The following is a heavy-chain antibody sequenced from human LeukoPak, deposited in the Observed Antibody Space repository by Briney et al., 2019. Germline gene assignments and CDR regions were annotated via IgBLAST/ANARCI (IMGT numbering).Heavy chain of an antibody. CDR1: GGSISSYY. D-gene: IGHD5-24*01. CDR3: AREERWLQKRGPYDAFDI. J-gene: IGHJ3*02. V-gene: IGHV4-59*01. Sequence: PETLSLTCTVSGGSISSYYWSWIRQPPGKGLEWIGYIYYSGSTNYNPSLKSRVTISVDTSKNQFSLKLSSVTAADTAVYYCAREERWLQKRGPYDAFDIWGQGTMVTVSS. CDR2: IYYSGST.